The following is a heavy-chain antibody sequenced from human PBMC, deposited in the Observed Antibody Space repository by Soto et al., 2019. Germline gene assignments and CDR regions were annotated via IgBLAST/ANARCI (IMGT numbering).Heavy chain of an antibody. J-gene: IGHJ6*02. V-gene: IGHV4-39*01. CDR1: VGSISSDSFY. D-gene: IGHD2-15*01. CDR2: IYYSGDT. Sequence: NPSETLSLTCTVSVGSISSDSFYWAWIRQPPGKGLEWIGIIYYSGDTYYNPSLAGRLTMSVDTSNQFSLTLRSVTAADTALYYCARNQPQRYCSGGTCRPAYGMDVWGQGTTVTVPS. CDR3: ARNQPQRYCSGGTCRPAYGMDV.